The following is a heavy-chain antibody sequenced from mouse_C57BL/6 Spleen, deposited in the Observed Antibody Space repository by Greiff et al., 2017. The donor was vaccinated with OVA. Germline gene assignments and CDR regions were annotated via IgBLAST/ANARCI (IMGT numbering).Heavy chain of an antibody. D-gene: IGHD2-5*01. V-gene: IGHV2-2*01. J-gene: IGHJ4*01. CDR1: GFSLTSYG. Sequence: VQLQQSGPGLVQPSQSLSITCTVSGFSLTSYGVHWVRQSPGKGLEWLGVIWSGGSTDYNAAFISRLSISKDNSKSQVFFKMNSLQADDTAIYYCARGTYSNYDAMDYWGQGTSVTVSS. CDR3: ARGTYSNYDAMDY. CDR2: IWSGGST.